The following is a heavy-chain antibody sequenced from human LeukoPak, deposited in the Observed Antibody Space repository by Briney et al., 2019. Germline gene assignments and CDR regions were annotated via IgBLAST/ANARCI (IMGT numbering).Heavy chain of an antibody. CDR3: ARHTFATPFDY. V-gene: IGHV4-59*08. CDR1: GDSFSGFY. Sequence: SETLSLTCTVSGDSFSGFYWSWIRQPPGKGLEWIGYVYYRGDTNYNPSLNSRGTMPLDTSKNKVSLKVISATAADTAVYYCARHTFATPFDYWGRGTLLTVSS. CDR2: VYYRGDT. D-gene: IGHD2-15*01. J-gene: IGHJ4*02.